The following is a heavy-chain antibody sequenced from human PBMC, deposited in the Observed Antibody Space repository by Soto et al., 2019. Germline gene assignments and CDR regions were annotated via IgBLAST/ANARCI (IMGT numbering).Heavy chain of an antibody. J-gene: IGHJ6*02. Sequence: SSETLSLTCAVSGGSISGINWWYWVRQPPGKGLEWIGEIYHSGSTHYNPSLKSRVTMSVDNSKNQFSLNLNSVTAADTAVYYCARFGGGINVWGQGTTVTVSS. D-gene: IGHD3-10*01. CDR2: IYHSGST. V-gene: IGHV4-4*02. CDR1: GGSISGINW. CDR3: ARFGGGINV.